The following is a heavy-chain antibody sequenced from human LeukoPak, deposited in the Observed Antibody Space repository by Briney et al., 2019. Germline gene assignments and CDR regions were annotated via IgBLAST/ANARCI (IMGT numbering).Heavy chain of an antibody. V-gene: IGHV1-2*02. Sequence: ASVKVSCKASGYTFTGYYMHWVRQAPGQGLEWMGWINPNSGGTNYAQKFQGRVTMTRDTSISTAYMELSRLRSDDTAVYYCARDRYSYGYGEFDYWGQGTLSPSPQ. CDR2: INPNSGGT. CDR1: GYTFTGYY. D-gene: IGHD5-18*01. J-gene: IGHJ4*02. CDR3: ARDRYSYGYGEFDY.